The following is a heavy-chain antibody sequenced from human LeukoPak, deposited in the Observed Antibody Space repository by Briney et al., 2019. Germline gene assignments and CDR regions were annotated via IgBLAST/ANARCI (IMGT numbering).Heavy chain of an antibody. J-gene: IGHJ4*02. CDR1: GFTFSTYS. D-gene: IGHD5-12*01. V-gene: IGHV3-21*06. Sequence: GSLRLSCAASGFTFSTYSMNWVRQAPGKGLEWVSSISSSTSYIYYADSVRGRFTISRDNAKNSLYLQMNSLRAEDTAVYYCARCMYGGYVLPYDYWGQGTLVTVSS. CDR2: ISSSTSYI. CDR3: ARCMYGGYVLPYDY.